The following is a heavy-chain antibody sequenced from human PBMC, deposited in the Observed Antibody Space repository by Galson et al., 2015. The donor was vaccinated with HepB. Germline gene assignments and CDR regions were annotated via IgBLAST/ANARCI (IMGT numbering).Heavy chain of an antibody. Sequence: SLRLSCAVSGFTFRSYAMHWVRQAPGKGLEWVAVISTDGGDKHYADSVKGRFTFSRDNSKNTLYLQMNSLRAEDTAVYFCARDIAAAAVYYMDVWGKGTTVTVSS. CDR3: ARDIAAAAVYYMDV. J-gene: IGHJ6*03. CDR1: GFTFRSYA. D-gene: IGHD6-13*01. CDR2: ISTDGGDK. V-gene: IGHV3-30-3*01.